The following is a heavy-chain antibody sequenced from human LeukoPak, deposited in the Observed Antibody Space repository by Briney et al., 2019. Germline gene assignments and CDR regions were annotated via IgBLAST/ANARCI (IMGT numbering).Heavy chain of an antibody. J-gene: IGHJ4*02. CDR3: ARALNDILTGYYIDY. V-gene: IGHV3-23*01. Sequence: QTGGSLRLSCAASGFTYTSYAMSWVRQAPGKGLEWVSTISGSGAGTYYADSVKGRFTISRENSKNTLYLQMNSLRAEDTAVYYCARALNDILTGYYIDYWGQGTLVIVSS. CDR1: GFTYTSYA. D-gene: IGHD3-9*01. CDR2: ISGSGAGT.